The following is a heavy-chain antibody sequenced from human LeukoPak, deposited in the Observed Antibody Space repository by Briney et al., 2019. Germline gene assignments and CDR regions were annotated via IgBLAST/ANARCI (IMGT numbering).Heavy chain of an antibody. J-gene: IGHJ6*02. CDR1: GFTFSSSA. Sequence: GGSLRLSCAASGFTFSSSAMHWVRQAPGKGLEYVSTISTNEITTYYANSVKGRFTISRDNYKNTLYVQMGSLRAEDMAVYYCARGAPHCSKTSCYSYYYGMDVWGQGTTVTVSS. CDR3: ARGAPHCSKTSCYSYYYGMDV. CDR2: ISTNEITT. D-gene: IGHD2-2*01. V-gene: IGHV3-64*01.